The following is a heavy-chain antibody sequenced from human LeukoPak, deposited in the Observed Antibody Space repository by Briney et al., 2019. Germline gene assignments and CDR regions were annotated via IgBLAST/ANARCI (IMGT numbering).Heavy chain of an antibody. D-gene: IGHD1-14*01. CDR3: TRDRSRAEDD. V-gene: IGHV3-7*01. J-gene: IGHJ4*02. CDR1: VFTFSGHW. CDR2: INQGGSDQ. Sequence: PGGSLRLSCAASVFTFSGHWMSWVRQAPGKGLEGVANINQGGSDQYYVASVKGRFTISRDNANKLLYLQMNSLRGEDTAVYYCTRDRSRAEDDWGQGALVTVSS.